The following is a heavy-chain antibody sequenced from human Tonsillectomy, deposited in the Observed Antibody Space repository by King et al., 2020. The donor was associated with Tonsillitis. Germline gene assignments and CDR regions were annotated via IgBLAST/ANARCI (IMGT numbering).Heavy chain of an antibody. J-gene: IGHJ4*02. Sequence: HVQLQQWGAGLLKPSETLSLTCAVYGGSFSGYYWSWIRQPPGKGLEWIGEINHSGSPNYNPSLTSRVTISVDTSKNQFSLKLSSVTAADTAVYYCAVLDYSASYWGQGTLVTVSS. D-gene: IGHD4-11*01. V-gene: IGHV4-34*01. CDR1: GGSFSGYY. CDR3: AVLDYSASY. CDR2: INHSGSP.